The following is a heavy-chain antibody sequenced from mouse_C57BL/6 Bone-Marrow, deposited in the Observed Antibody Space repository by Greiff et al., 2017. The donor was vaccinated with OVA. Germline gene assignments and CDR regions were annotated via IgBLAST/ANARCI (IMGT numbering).Heavy chain of an antibody. CDR1: GFTFTSYW. V-gene: IGHV1-55*01. D-gene: IGHD2-4*01. Sequence: QVQLQQPGAELVKPGASVKMSCKASGFTFTSYWITWVIQRPGQGLEWIGDFYPGSGSTNYNEKFKSKATLTVDTSSSTAYMQLSSLTSEDSAVYYCARRGYYEYLDVWGTGTTVTVSS. CDR3: ARRGYYEYLDV. CDR2: FYPGSGST. J-gene: IGHJ1*03.